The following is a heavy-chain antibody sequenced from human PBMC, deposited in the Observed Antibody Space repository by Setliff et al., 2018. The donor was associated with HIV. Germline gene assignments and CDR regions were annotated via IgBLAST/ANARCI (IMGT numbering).Heavy chain of an antibody. CDR3: VRAHTRGYLYWDY. CDR1: GFTFSDHY. J-gene: IGHJ4*02. CDR2: IRNEANRYTT. D-gene: IGHD3-22*01. V-gene: IGHV3-72*01. Sequence: GGSLRLSCAASGFTFSDHYMDWVRQAPGKGLEWVGRIRNEANRYTTDYAASVEGRFTISRDDLKNSIYLQMNSLKTEDTAVYFCVRAHTRGYLYWDYWGQGMLVTVSS.